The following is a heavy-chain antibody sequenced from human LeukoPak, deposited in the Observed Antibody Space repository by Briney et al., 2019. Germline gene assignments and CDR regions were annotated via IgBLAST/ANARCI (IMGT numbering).Heavy chain of an antibody. J-gene: IGHJ4*02. CDR3: ARDLGVYYGSGSSIDY. CDR2: ISAYNGNT. D-gene: IGHD3-10*01. V-gene: IGHV1-18*04. CDR1: GYTFTGYY. Sequence: GASVKVSCKASGYTFTGYYMHCVRQAPGQGLEWMGWISAYNGNTNYAQKLQGRVTMTTDTSTSTAYMELRSLRSDDTAVYYCARDLGVYYGSGSSIDYWGQGTLVTVSS.